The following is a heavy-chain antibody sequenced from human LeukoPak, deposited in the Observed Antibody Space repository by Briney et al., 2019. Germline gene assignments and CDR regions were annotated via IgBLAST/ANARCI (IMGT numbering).Heavy chain of an antibody. J-gene: IGHJ4*02. CDR2: IYSGGTT. CDR1: GFTVSSNY. CDR3: ARRYSGVMQGHFDY. Sequence: GGSLRLSCAASGFTVSSNYMSWVRQAPGKGLEWVSVIYSGGTTYYADSVKGRFTISRDNSKNTLYLQMNSLGDEDTAVYYCARRYSGVMQGHFDYWGQGTLVTVSS. D-gene: IGHD5-12*01. V-gene: IGHV3-66*02.